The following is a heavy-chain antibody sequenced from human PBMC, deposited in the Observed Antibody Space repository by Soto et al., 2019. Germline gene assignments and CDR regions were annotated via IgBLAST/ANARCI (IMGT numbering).Heavy chain of an antibody. D-gene: IGHD5-12*01. CDR3: ARVSSIAYDSYYFDY. CDR1: GDSIRSNY. Sequence: SETLSLTCTVSGDSIRSNYWSWIRQPPGKGLEWIAYIYYTGTTSYNPSLKSRVTISVDTSSFSLRLSAVTVADTAVYYCARVSSIAYDSYYFDYWGLGTLVTV. V-gene: IGHV4-59*01. CDR2: IYYTGTT. J-gene: IGHJ4*02.